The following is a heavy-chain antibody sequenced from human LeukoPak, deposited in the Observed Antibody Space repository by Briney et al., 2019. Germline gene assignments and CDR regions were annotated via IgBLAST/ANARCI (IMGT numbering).Heavy chain of an antibody. CDR3: AKDLRGTLSSRGPFEY. D-gene: IGHD1-1*01. CDR1: GFTFSSYW. Sequence: AGGSLRLSCAASGFTFSSYWMSWVRQAPEKGLEWVSAISGNGDITYYADTVKGRFSGSRDNSKNTLYLQLNSLRAEDTAVYYCAKDLRGTLSSRGPFEYWGQGTLVTVSS. V-gene: IGHV3-23*01. CDR2: ISGNGDIT. J-gene: IGHJ4*02.